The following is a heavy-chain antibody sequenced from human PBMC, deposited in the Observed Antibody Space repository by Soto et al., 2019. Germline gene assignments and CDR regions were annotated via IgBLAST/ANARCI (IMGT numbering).Heavy chain of an antibody. CDR1: GGSFSGYY. V-gene: IGHV4-34*01. J-gene: IGHJ4*02. D-gene: IGHD3-10*01. CDR2: INHSGST. Sequence: PSETLSLTCAVYGGSFSGYYWSWIRQPPGKGLEWIGEINHSGSTNYNPSLKSRVTISVDTSKNQFSLKLSSVTAADTAVYYCARGQVLPLRFDYWGQGTLVTVSS. CDR3: ARGQVLPLRFDY.